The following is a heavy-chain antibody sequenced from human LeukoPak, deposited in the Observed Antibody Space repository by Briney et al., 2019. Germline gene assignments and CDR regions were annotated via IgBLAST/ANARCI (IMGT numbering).Heavy chain of an antibody. CDR1: GYSFTSYY. Sequence: ASVKVSCKASGYSFTSYYIHWVRQAPGQGLERMGIIHPSGGSASYAQKFQGRVTMTSDTSTSTVYMEVSSLRSEDTAVYYCARVFTPGRFDYWGQGTLVTVSS. J-gene: IGHJ4*02. CDR3: ARVFTPGRFDY. V-gene: IGHV1-46*01. CDR2: IHPSGGSA.